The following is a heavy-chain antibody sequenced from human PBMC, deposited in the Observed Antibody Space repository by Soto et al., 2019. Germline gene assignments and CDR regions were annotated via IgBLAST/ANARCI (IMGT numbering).Heavy chain of an antibody. CDR3: ARAVLSSSWYFDY. J-gene: IGHJ4*02. CDR2: MNPNSGNT. D-gene: IGHD6-13*01. Sequence: ASVKVSCKASGYTFTSYDINWVRQATGQGLEWMGWMNPNSGNTGYAQKFQGRVTTTRNTSISTAYMELSSLRSEDTAVYYCARAVLSSSWYFDYWGQGTLVTVSS. CDR1: GYTFTSYD. V-gene: IGHV1-8*01.